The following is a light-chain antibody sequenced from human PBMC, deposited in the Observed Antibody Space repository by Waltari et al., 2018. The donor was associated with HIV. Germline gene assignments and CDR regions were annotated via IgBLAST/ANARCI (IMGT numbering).Light chain of an antibody. CDR2: QAS. CDR3: QACESSTAV. CDR1: KWGEKY. J-gene: IGLJ2*01. V-gene: IGLV3-1*01. Sequence: SYELTQPPSVSVSPGQTDSITCSGAKWGEKYACGYQQKPGQSPVMVLYQASKRPSGILYRFSASTSGNTATLTVSGTQAMDAVDYYCQACESSTAVFGVGNNLSVL.